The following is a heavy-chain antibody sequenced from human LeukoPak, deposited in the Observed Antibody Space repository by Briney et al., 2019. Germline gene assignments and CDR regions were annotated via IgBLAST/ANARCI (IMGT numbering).Heavy chain of an antibody. Sequence: SMKFSSKASGYSFTSYWIGWVRRMRRNRVEWMGIIYPGDSDTRYNPSFHRKVTISAATSISTAYLQLSSLTASATATSYCASSIPAAPNFYYSGQRTLVTVSS. CDR1: GYSFTSYW. J-gene: IGHJ4*02. D-gene: IGHD6-6*01. V-gene: IGHV5-51*01. CDR3: ASSIPAAPNFYY. CDR2: IYPGDSDT.